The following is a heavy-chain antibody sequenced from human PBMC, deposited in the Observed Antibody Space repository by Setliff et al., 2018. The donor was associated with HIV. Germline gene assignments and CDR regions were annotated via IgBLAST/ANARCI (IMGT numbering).Heavy chain of an antibody. V-gene: IGHV4-61*10. Sequence: SETLSLTCTVSGGSISSGSYYWSWIRQPAGKRLEWIGLIYYTGIPTYNTSLRSRVTMSVDRSKNQFSLRLTSVTAADTAMYYCARVARVHPFDPWGQGTLVTVSS. CDR2: IYYTGIP. CDR1: GGSISSGSYY. J-gene: IGHJ5*02. CDR3: ARVARVHPFDP.